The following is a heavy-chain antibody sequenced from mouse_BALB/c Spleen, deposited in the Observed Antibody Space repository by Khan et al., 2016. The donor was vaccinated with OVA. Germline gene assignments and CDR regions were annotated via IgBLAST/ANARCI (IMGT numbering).Heavy chain of an antibody. Sequence: VQLQESGPGLVAPSQSLSITCTISGFSLTNYGVHWVRQPPGKGLEWLVVIWSDGSTTYHSDLKSRRNISKDNSKSQVFLKMNSLQTDDTAMYYGARQPYYHYNIMDYWGQGTSVTVSS. CDR1: GFSLTNYG. J-gene: IGHJ4*01. V-gene: IGHV2-6-1*01. CDR3: ARQPYYHYNIMDY. D-gene: IGHD2-10*01. CDR2: IWSDGST.